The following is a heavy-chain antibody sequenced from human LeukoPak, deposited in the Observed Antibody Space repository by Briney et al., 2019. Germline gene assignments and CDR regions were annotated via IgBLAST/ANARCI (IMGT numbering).Heavy chain of an antibody. J-gene: IGHJ3*01. V-gene: IGHV3-11*04. CDR3: ASLIRHDDSSANP. D-gene: IGHD3-22*01. CDR1: GFTFSDYY. CDR2: ISSSGSTI. Sequence: SGGSLRLSCAASGFTFSDYYMSWIRQAPGKGLEWVSYISSSGSTIYYADSVKGRFTISRDNAKNSLYLQMNSLRAEDTAVYYCASLIRHDDSSANPWGQGTMVTVSS.